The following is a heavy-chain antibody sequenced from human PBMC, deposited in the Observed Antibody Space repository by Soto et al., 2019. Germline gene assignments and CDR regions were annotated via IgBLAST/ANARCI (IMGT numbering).Heavy chain of an antibody. CDR3: AKDMVAAPPYYYYYGMDV. V-gene: IGHV3-43*01. CDR2: ISWDGGST. Sequence: GGSLRLSCAASGFTFDDYTMHWVRQAPGKGLEWVSLISWDGGSTYYADSVKGRFTISRDNSKNSLYLQMNSLRTEDTALYYCAKDMVAAPPYYYYYGMDVWGQGTTVTVSS. CDR1: GFTFDDYT. J-gene: IGHJ6*02. D-gene: IGHD2-15*01.